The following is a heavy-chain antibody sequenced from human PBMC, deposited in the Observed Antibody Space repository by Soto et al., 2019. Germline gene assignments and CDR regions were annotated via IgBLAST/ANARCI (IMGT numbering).Heavy chain of an antibody. CDR1: GGTFSSYA. CDR2: INAGNGNT. Sequence: GASVKVSCKASGGTFSSYAISWVRQAPGQGLEWMGWINAGNGNTKYSQKFQGRVTITRDTSASTAYMELSSLRSEDTAVYYCARGITLPTPLDYWGQGTLVTAPQ. D-gene: IGHD1-20*01. V-gene: IGHV1-3*01. J-gene: IGHJ4*02. CDR3: ARGITLPTPLDY.